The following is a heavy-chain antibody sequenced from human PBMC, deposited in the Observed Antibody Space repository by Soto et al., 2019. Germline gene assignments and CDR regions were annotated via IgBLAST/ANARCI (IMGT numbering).Heavy chain of an antibody. CDR2: ISSSGSTI. V-gene: IGHV3-48*03. D-gene: IGHD2-15*01. CDR3: ARGSVARWFDP. CDR1: GFTFSSYE. Sequence: EVQLVESGGGLVQPGGSLRLSCAASGFTFSSYEMNWVRQAPGKGLEWVSYISSSGSTIYYADSVKGRFTISRDNAKNSLYLQMNSLRAEDTAVYYCARGSVARWFDPWGQGTLVTVSA. J-gene: IGHJ5*02.